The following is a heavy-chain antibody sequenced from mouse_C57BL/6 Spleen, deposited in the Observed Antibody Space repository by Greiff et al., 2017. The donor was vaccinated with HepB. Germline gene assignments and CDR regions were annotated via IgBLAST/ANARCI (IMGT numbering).Heavy chain of an antibody. V-gene: IGHV1-81*01. CDR2: IYPRSGNT. D-gene: IGHD1-1*01. J-gene: IGHJ4*01. CDR3: ASDTTVVTSMDY. Sequence: VKLMESGAELARPGASVKLSCKASGYTFTSYGISWVKQRTGQGLEWIGEIYPRSGNTYYNEKFKGKATLTADKSSSTAYMELRSLTSEDSAVYFCASDTTVVTSMDYWGQGTSVTVSS. CDR1: GYTFTSYG.